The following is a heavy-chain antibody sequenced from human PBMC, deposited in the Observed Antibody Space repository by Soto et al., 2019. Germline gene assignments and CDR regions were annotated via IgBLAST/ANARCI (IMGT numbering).Heavy chain of an antibody. CDR3: AILPISGPRYYYYGMDV. J-gene: IGHJ6*02. V-gene: IGHV4-39*01. Sequence: SETLSLTCTVSGGSISSSSYYWGWIRQPPGKGLEWIGSIYYSGSTYYNPSLKSRVTISVDTSKNQFSLKLSSVTAADTAVYYCAILPISGPRYYYYGMDVWGQGTTVTVSS. CDR2: IYYSGST. CDR1: GGSISSSSYY. D-gene: IGHD3-3*02.